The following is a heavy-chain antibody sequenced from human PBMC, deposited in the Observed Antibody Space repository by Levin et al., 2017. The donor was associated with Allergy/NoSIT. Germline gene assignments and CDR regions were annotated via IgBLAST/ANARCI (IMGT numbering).Heavy chain of an antibody. D-gene: IGHD1-26*01. V-gene: IGHV5-51*01. J-gene: IGHJ4*02. CDR1: GYSFTTYW. CDR3: ARQGGRYSGNLDY. Sequence: KVSCKGSGYSFTTYWIGWVRQMPGKGLEWMGIIYPDDSDTRYSPSFQGQVTISADKSISTAYLQWSRLKTSDTAMYYCARQGGRYSGNLDYWGQGTLVTVSS. CDR2: IYPDDSDT.